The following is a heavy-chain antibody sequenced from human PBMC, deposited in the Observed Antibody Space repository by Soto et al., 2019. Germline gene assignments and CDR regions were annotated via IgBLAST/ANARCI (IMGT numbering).Heavy chain of an antibody. CDR1: GYSFTSYW. D-gene: IGHD4-17*01. Sequence: GESLKISCKGSGYSFTSYWIGWVRQMPGKGLEWMGIIYPGDSDTRYSPSFQGQVTISADKSISTAYLQWGSLKASDTAMYYCARLPTPDYYYYYGMDVWGQGTTVTVSS. J-gene: IGHJ6*02. V-gene: IGHV5-51*01. CDR3: ARLPTPDYYYYYGMDV. CDR2: IYPGDSDT.